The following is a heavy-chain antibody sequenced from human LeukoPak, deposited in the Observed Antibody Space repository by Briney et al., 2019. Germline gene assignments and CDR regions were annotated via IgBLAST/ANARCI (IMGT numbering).Heavy chain of an antibody. V-gene: IGHV4-4*07. CDR2: IYTSGST. CDR1: GGSFSGYY. D-gene: IGHD6-19*01. J-gene: IGHJ4*02. Sequence: KPSETLSLTCAVYGGSFSGYYWSWIRQPAGKGLEWIGRIYTSGSTNYNPSLKSRVTMSVDTSKNQFSLKLSSVTAADTAVYYCARDPRPYSSGWFYFDYWGQGTLVTVSS. CDR3: ARDPRPYSSGWFYFDY.